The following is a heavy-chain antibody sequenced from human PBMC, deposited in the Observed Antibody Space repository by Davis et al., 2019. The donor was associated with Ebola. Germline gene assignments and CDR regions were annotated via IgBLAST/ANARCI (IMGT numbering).Heavy chain of an antibody. D-gene: IGHD2-2*01. V-gene: IGHV7-4-1*01. J-gene: IGHJ3*02. Sequence: AASVTVSCKASGYTFTNYYMHWVRQAPGQGLEWMGWINTETGNPMYAQGFTRRFVFSLDTSVSTAYLEIRSLKAEDTAVYYCARSSMTQDAFDIWGQGTMVTVSS. CDR1: GYTFTNYY. CDR2: INTETGNP. CDR3: ARSSMTQDAFDI.